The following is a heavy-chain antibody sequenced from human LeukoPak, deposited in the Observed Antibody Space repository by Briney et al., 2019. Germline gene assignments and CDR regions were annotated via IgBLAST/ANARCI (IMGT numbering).Heavy chain of an antibody. Sequence: PSETLSLTCTVSGGSISSYYWSWIRQPPGKGLEWIGYIYHSGSTYYNPSLKSRVTISVDRSKNQFSLKLSSVTAADTAVYYCARGSFGSGSYYKPDLDYWGQGTLVTVSS. CDR3: ARGSFGSGSYYKPDLDY. V-gene: IGHV4-59*12. D-gene: IGHD3-10*01. CDR1: GGSISSYY. J-gene: IGHJ4*02. CDR2: IYHSGST.